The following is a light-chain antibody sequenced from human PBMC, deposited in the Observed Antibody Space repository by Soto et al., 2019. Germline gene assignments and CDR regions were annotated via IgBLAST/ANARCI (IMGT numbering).Light chain of an antibody. CDR1: QSLIHSDGDTY. J-gene: IGKJ1*01. CDR3: LQGTHWPWT. Sequence: DVVMTQSPLSLPVTLGQPASISCRSSQSLIHSDGDTYLNWFQQRPGQSPRRLIYKVSDRDSGIPDSLSGSGSGTDFTMKISRLEGEDVGVYYCLQGTHWPWTFGQGTEVEIK. CDR2: KVS. V-gene: IGKV2-30*02.